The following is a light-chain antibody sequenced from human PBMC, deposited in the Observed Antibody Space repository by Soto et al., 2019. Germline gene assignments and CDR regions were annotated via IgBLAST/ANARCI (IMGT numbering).Light chain of an antibody. CDR2: DAS. CDR3: QQRSNWPTT. J-gene: IGKJ3*01. CDR1: QSVSSY. V-gene: IGKV3-11*01. Sequence: EIVLTQSPATLSLSPGERATLSCRASQSVSSYLAWYQQKPGQAPRLLIYDASNRATGIPARFSGSGSGTDFPLTISSLEAEDFAVYYCQQRSNWPTTFGPGTKVDIK.